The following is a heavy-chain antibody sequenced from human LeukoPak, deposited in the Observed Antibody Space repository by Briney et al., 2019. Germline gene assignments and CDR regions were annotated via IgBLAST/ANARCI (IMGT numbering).Heavy chain of an antibody. CDR2: ISGDGNFK. CDR3: TATPWGGAAAIFDY. D-gene: IGHD6-25*01. CDR1: GFTLNTYW. V-gene: IGHV3-74*01. Sequence: GGSLRLSCAASGFTLNTYWIHWVRQTPQTGLGWVAGISGDGNFKRNADSVRGRLTIFTDNAKSTVSLQVSSLRAEDTAVYYCTATPWGGAAAIFDYWGQGILVTVSS. J-gene: IGHJ4*02.